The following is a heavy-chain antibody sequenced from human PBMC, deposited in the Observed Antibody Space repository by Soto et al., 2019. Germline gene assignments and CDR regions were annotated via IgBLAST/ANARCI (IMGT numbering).Heavy chain of an antibody. J-gene: IGHJ4*02. CDR1: GFTFSSYA. V-gene: IGHV3-23*01. CDR3: ATGRGGNNRCSVDY. D-gene: IGHD3-10*01. CDR2: ITSDGGNT. Sequence: EVQLLESGGGLVQPGGSLRLSCAASGFTFSSYAMSWVRQAPGKGLEWVSTITSDGGNTYYVDSVKGRFTISRDNSKNKLYLQMDSLRAADTAVYYCATGRGGNNRCSVDYWGQGTLVTVSS.